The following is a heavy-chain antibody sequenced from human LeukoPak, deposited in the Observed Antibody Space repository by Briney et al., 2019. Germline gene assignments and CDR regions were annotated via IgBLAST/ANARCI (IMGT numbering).Heavy chain of an antibody. CDR1: GYTFTDYY. V-gene: IGHV1-2*02. CDR2: INPNSGGT. D-gene: IGHD2-2*01. J-gene: IGHJ5*02. Sequence: ASVKVSYKASGYTFTDYYMHWVRQAPGQGLEWMGWINPNSGGTNYAQKFQGRVTMTRDTSISTAFMELNRLRSDDTAVYYCAREGYCSSTSCYAWFDPWGQGTLVTVSS. CDR3: AREGYCSSTSCYAWFDP.